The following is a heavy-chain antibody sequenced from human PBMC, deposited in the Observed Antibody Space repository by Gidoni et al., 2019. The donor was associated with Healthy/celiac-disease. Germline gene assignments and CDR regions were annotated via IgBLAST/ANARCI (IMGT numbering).Heavy chain of an antibody. CDR1: GFTFSSYS. Sequence: EVQLVESGGGLVKPGGSLRLSCAASGFTFSSYSMNWLRQAPGKGLEWVSSISSSSSYIYYADSVKGRFTISRDNAKNSLYLQMNSLRAEDTAVYYCARDGASIAADYWGQGTLVTVSS. J-gene: IGHJ4*02. CDR2: ISSSSSYI. D-gene: IGHD6-6*01. CDR3: ARDGASIAADY. V-gene: IGHV3-21*01.